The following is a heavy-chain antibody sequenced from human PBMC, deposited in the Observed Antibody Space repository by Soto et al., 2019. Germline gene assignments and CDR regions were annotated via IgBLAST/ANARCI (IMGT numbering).Heavy chain of an antibody. CDR2: ISHSGST. Sequence: QVQLQESGPGLVKPSQTLSLTCTVSGDSISTAAYYWSWIRQHQGKGLEWIGYISHSGSTYYNPALNTRVIITVDTSKSQFSLSLTSVTAAETAVYYCAREYTYGANFFDCWGQGALVTVSS. CDR1: GDSISTAAYY. J-gene: IGHJ4*02. CDR3: AREYTYGANFFDC. D-gene: IGHD2-2*02. V-gene: IGHV4-31*03.